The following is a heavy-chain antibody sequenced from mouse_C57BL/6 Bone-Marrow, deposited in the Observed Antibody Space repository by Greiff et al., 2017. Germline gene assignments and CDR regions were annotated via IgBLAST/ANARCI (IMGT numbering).Heavy chain of an antibody. Sequence: EVKLVESGGDLVKPGGSLKLSCAASGFTFSSYGMSWVRQTPDKRLEWVATISSGGSYTYYPDSVKGRFTISRDNAKNNLYLQMSHLKSEDTAMYYCARGGTTVVAAGYYYAMDYWGQGTSVTVSS. V-gene: IGHV5-6*01. D-gene: IGHD1-1*01. CDR3: ARGGTTVVAAGYYYAMDY. CDR1: GFTFSSYG. J-gene: IGHJ4*01. CDR2: ISSGGSYT.